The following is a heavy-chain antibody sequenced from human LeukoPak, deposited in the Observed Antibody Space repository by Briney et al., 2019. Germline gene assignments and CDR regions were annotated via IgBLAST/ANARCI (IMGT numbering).Heavy chain of an antibody. D-gene: IGHD3-3*01. CDR1: GGSFSGYY. Sequence: PSETLSLTCAVYGGSFSGYYWSWIRQPPGKGLEWIGEINHSGSTNYNPSLKSRVTISVDTSKNQFSLKLSSVTAADTAVYYCARGRADYDFWTSPFDYWGQGTLVTVSS. V-gene: IGHV4-34*01. CDR3: ARGRADYDFWTSPFDY. CDR2: INHSGST. J-gene: IGHJ4*02.